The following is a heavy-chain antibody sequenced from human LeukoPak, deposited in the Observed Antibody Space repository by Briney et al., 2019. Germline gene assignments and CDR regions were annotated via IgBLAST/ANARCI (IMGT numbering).Heavy chain of an antibody. Sequence: GGSLRLSCAASGFTFSSYAMSWVRQAPGKGLEWVSAISGSGGSTYYADSVKGRFTISRVNSKNTLYLQMNSLRAEDTAVYYCAKRLARGSSGYTSVFDYWGQGTLVTVSS. CDR3: AKRLARGSSGYTSVFDY. CDR2: ISGSGGST. V-gene: IGHV3-23*01. D-gene: IGHD6-19*01. J-gene: IGHJ4*02. CDR1: GFTFSSYA.